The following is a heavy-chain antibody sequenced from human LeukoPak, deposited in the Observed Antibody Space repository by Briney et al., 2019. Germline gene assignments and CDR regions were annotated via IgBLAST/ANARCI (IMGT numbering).Heavy chain of an antibody. CDR2: ISGDGTTK. J-gene: IGHJ4*02. CDR1: GLTFRGFE. V-gene: IGHV3-48*03. Sequence: GGSLRLSCVGSGLTFRGFELNWVRQAPGKGLDWVSYISGDGTTKTYADAVKGRFTISRDDTKNSLSLQMSSLRVEDTAIYYCARRFRYWGQGIRVTVSS. CDR3: ARRFRY.